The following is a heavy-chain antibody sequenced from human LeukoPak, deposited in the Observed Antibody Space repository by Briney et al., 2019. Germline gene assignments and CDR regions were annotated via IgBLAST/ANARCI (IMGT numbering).Heavy chain of an antibody. Sequence: PGGSLRLSCAASGFTFSGFAMSWVRRTPGKGLEWVSGISGSGDNTLYADSVKGRFTISRDNSKNTLYLQMNSLRAEDTAVYYCAKDRVGAAGTLDYWGQGTLVTVSS. CDR2: ISGSGDNT. CDR3: AKDRVGAAGTLDY. V-gene: IGHV3-23*01. D-gene: IGHD6-13*01. J-gene: IGHJ4*02. CDR1: GFTFSGFA.